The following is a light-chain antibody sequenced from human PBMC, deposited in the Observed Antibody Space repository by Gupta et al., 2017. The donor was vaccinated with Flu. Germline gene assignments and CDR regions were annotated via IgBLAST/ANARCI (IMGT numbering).Light chain of an antibody. Sequence: QSVLAQPPSASGTPGQRVTISCSGSSSNVGSNAVHWYQQVPGTAPKLLIYDNKQRPSGVPDRFSGSKSGTSASLAISGLQSEDEAHDYCAAWDDSMNGHYVFGTGTEVTVL. V-gene: IGLV1-44*01. CDR2: DNK. J-gene: IGLJ1*01. CDR3: AAWDDSMNGHYV. CDR1: SSNVGSNA.